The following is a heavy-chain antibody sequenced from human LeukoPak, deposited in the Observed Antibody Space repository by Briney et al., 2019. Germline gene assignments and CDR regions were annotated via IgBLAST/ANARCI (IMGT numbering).Heavy chain of an antibody. CDR3: AKLYSSSSPFDY. CDR1: GFTFSSYG. J-gene: IGHJ4*02. Sequence: GRSLRLSCAASGFTFSSYGMHWVRQAPGKGLEWVAVISYDGSNKYYADSVKGRFTTSRDNSKNTLYLQMNSLRAEDTAVYYCAKLYSSSSPFDYWGQGTLVTVSS. V-gene: IGHV3-30*18. CDR2: ISYDGSNK. D-gene: IGHD6-13*01.